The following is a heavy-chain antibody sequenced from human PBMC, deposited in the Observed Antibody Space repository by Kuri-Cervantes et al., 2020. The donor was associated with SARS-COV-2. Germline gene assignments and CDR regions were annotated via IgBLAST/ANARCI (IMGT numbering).Heavy chain of an antibody. CDR3: AIHYDYVWGSSWFDY. J-gene: IGHJ4*02. D-gene: IGHD3-16*01. Sequence: SETLSLTCAVSGGSISSGGYSWNWIRQPPGKGLEWIGYIYQSGSTFYNPSLKSRVTISLDRSKKQFSLKLSSVTAADTAVYYCAIHYDYVWGSSWFDYWGQGTLVTVSS. CDR2: IYQSGST. V-gene: IGHV4-30-2*01. CDR1: GGSISSGGYS.